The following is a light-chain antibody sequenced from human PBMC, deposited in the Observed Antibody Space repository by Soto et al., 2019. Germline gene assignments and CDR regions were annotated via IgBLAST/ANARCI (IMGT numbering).Light chain of an antibody. CDR2: DVS. Sequence: DIQMTQSPSTLSASVGDSVTITCRASQSVAASLAWYQQKPGEAPKLLIYDVSNLETGVPSRFSGSGSGTEFSLTIRSPQPDDFASYYCQQYDYSRTFGQGTKVEIK. CDR3: QQYDYSRT. CDR1: QSVAAS. V-gene: IGKV1-5*01. J-gene: IGKJ1*01.